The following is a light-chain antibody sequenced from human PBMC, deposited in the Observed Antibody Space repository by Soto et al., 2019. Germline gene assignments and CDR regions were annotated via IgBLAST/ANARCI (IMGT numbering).Light chain of an antibody. J-gene: IGKJ4*01. CDR3: QQYYSTPLT. CDR1: QSVLYSSTNKTS. V-gene: IGKV4-1*01. Sequence: DIVMTQSPDSLAVSLGERATINCKSSQSVLYSSTNKTSLAWYQQKPGQPPKLLIYWASTRESGVPDRFSGSGSGTDFTLTISSLQAEDVAVYYCQQYYSTPLTFGGGTKVEIK. CDR2: WAS.